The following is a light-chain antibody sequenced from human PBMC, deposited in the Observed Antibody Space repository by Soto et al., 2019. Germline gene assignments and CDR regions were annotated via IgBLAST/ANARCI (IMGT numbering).Light chain of an antibody. CDR2: GDN. V-gene: IGLV1-40*01. Sequence: QSVLTQPPSVSGAPGQRVSISCTGSTSNIGAPYDVHWYQHLPGTAPKLLIYGDNNRPSGVPDRFSGSKSGTSASLAISGLQSEDEAEYYGATWDDSLNLLYVFGTGTNLTVL. CDR3: ATWDDSLNLLYV. CDR1: TSNIGAPYD. J-gene: IGLJ1*01.